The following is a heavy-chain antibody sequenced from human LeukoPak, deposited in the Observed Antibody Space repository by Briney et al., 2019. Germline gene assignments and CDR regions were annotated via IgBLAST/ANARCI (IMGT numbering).Heavy chain of an antibody. CDR2: INPNSGGT. Sequence: ASVKVSCKASGYTFTSYYMHWVRQAPGQGLEWMGWINPNSGGTNYAQKFQGRVTMTRDTSISTAYMELSRLRSDDTAVYYCAREEGITIFGVVSTRDKNWFDPWGQGTLVTVSS. D-gene: IGHD3-3*01. V-gene: IGHV1-2*02. J-gene: IGHJ5*02. CDR3: AREEGITIFGVVSTRDKNWFDP. CDR1: GYTFTSYY.